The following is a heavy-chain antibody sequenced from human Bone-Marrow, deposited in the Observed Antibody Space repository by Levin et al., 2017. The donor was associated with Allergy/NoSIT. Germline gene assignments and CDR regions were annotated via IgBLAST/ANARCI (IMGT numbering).Heavy chain of an antibody. CDR1: GFTFNGSD. CDR2: SRSTGKSYST. J-gene: IGHJ4*02. D-gene: IGHD1-26*01. Sequence: GESLKISCAASGFTFNGSDVHWVRQASGKGLEWIVRSRSTGKSYSTTYLASVRGRFTISRDDSKYTAFLRMNNLRTEDTAIYYCVSALSGSFHLNFWGQGTQVIVSP. CDR3: VSALSGSFHLNF. V-gene: IGHV3-73*01.